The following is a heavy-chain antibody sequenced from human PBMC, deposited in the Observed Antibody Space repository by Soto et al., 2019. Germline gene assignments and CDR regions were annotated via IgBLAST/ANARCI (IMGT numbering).Heavy chain of an antibody. D-gene: IGHD5-18*01. V-gene: IGHV3-49*03. J-gene: IGHJ4*02. CDR2: IRSKAYGGTT. Sequence: PGGSLRLSCTASGFTFGDYAMSWFRQAPGKGLEWVGFIRSKAYGGTTEYAASVKGRFTISRDDSKSIAYLQMNSLKTEDTAVYYCTRDQVDTAMVKYDYWGQGTLGTVSS. CDR3: TRDQVDTAMVKYDY. CDR1: GFTFGDYA.